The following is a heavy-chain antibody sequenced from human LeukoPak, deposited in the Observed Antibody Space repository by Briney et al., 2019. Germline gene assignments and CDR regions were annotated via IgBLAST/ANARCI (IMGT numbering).Heavy chain of an antibody. J-gene: IGHJ4*02. CDR2: ISSGSDHI. CDR1: GFTFSSHS. D-gene: IGHD3-3*01. Sequence: GGSLRLSCVASGFTFSSHSMNWVRQAPGKGLEWVASISSGSDHIYYADSVKGRFTISRDNARNSLYLQMDSLRAEDTAVYYCAKGRGSGKAQVHFDYWGQGTLVTVSS. CDR3: AKGRGSGKAQVHFDY. V-gene: IGHV3-21*04.